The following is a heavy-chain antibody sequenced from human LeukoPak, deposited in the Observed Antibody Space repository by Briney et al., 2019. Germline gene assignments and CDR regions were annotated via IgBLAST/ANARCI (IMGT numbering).Heavy chain of an antibody. D-gene: IGHD2-21*01. Sequence: SVKVSCKASGDPFVSYALSWVRQAPGQGLEWVGGIVPIFGKTTYAQKFQGRLAITTDESTSTTYMELSSLTSAATAVYYCARGQEGIMWFFDNWGQGTLVTVSS. V-gene: IGHV1-69*05. J-gene: IGHJ4*02. CDR2: IVPIFGKT. CDR1: GDPFVSYA. CDR3: ARGQEGIMWFFDN.